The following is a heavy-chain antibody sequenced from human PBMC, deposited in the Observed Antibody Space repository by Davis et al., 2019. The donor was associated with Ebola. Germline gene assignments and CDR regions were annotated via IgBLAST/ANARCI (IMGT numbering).Heavy chain of an antibody. CDR1: GFTFSDYY. CDR2: IKQDGSEK. CDR3: AREEPRLTYYDFWSGYYVPNYFDY. V-gene: IGHV3-7*01. Sequence: GGSLRLSCAASGFTFSDYYMSWIRQAPGKGLEWVANIKQDGSEKYYVDSVKGRFTISRDNAKNSLYLQMNSLRAEDTAVYYCAREEPRLTYYDFWSGYYVPNYFDYWGQGTLVTVSS. J-gene: IGHJ4*02. D-gene: IGHD3-3*01.